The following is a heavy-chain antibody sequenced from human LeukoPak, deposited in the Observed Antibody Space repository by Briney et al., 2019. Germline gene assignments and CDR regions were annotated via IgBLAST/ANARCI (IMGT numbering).Heavy chain of an antibody. CDR2: IYYSGST. D-gene: IGHD1-1*01. CDR1: GGSISSYY. Sequence: SETLSLTCTVSGGSISSYYWSWIRQPPGKGLEWIGYIYYSGSTNYNPSLKSRVTISVDTSKNQFSLKLSSVTATDTAVYYCARNGDYYYGMDVWGQGTTVTVSS. V-gene: IGHV4-59*01. J-gene: IGHJ6*02. CDR3: ARNGDYYYGMDV.